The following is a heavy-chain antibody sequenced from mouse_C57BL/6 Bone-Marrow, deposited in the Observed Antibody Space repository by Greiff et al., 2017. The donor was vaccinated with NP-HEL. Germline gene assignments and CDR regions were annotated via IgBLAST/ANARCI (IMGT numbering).Heavy chain of an antibody. CDR2: IYPRSGNT. Sequence: VKLMESGAELARPGASVKLSCKASGYTFTSYGISWVKQRTGQGLEWIGEIYPRSGNTYYNEKFKGKATLTADKSSSTAYMELRSLTSEDSAVYFCARLEGYWYFDVWGTGTTVTVSS. V-gene: IGHV1-81*01. CDR3: ARLEGYWYFDV. J-gene: IGHJ1*03. CDR1: GYTFTSYG.